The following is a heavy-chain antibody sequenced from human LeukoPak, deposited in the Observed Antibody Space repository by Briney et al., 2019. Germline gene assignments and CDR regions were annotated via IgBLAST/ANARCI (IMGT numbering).Heavy chain of an antibody. J-gene: IGHJ4*02. V-gene: IGHV3-30*02. D-gene: IGHD4-17*01. Sequence: GGSLRLSCAASGFTFSSYGIHWVRQAPVKGLEWVAFIRYDGSDKYFADSVKGRFTISRDNSKNTLYLQMNSLRAEDTAVYYCAKDTEKGVTTTNDYWGQGTLVTVSS. CDR1: GFTFSSYG. CDR3: AKDTEKGVTTTNDY. CDR2: IRYDGSDK.